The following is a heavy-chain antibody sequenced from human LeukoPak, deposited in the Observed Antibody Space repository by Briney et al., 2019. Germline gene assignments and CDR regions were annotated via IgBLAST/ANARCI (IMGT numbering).Heavy chain of an antibody. CDR1: GFTFSSYA. CDR2: ISYDGSNK. D-gene: IGHD5-24*01. V-gene: IGHV3-30-3*01. Sequence: GGSLRLSCAASGFTFSSYAMHWVRQAPGKGLEWVAVISYDGSNKYYADSVKGRFTISRDNSKNTLYLQMNSLSAEDTAVYYCARHRDGYNPDYWGQGTLVTVSS. J-gene: IGHJ4*02. CDR3: ARHRDGYNPDY.